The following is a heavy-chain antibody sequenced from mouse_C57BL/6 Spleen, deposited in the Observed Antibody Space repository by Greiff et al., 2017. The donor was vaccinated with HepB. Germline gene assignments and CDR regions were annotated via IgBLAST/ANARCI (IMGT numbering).Heavy chain of an antibody. CDR1: GFTFSSYG. V-gene: IGHV5-6*01. CDR3: ARQPTNYYGSSYDWYFDV. D-gene: IGHD1-1*01. Sequence: EVHLVESGGDLVKPGGSLKLSCAASGFTFSSYGMSWVRQTPDKRLEWVATISSGGSYTYYPDSVKGRFTISRDNAKNTLYLQMSSLKSEDTAMYYCARQPTNYYGSSYDWYFDVWGTGTTVTVSS. J-gene: IGHJ1*03. CDR2: ISSGGSYT.